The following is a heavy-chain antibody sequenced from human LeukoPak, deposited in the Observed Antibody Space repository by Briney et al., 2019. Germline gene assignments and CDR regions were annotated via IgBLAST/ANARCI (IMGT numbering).Heavy chain of an antibody. Sequence: GGSLRPSCAASGFTVSSNYMSWVRQAPGKGLEWVSVIYGGGSTYYADSVKGRFTISRDNSKNTLYLQMNSLRAEDTAVYYCARSYSSSWLVDYWGQGTLVTVSS. D-gene: IGHD6-13*01. CDR3: ARSYSSSWLVDY. CDR2: IYGGGST. V-gene: IGHV3-66*01. J-gene: IGHJ4*02. CDR1: GFTVSSNY.